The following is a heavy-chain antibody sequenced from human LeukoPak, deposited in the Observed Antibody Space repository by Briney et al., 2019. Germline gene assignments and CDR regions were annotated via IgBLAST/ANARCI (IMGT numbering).Heavy chain of an antibody. CDR2: ISGYNGDT. CDR1: GYISSSYG. J-gene: IGHJ4*02. D-gene: IGHD6-19*01. V-gene: IGHV1-18*01. Sequence: ASVKVSCKAVGYISSSYGISWVRQAPGQGLEWMGWISGYNGDTNYAQNLHDRLTMSTDTSTSTAYMELTSLISDDTAVYYCARRERCCSGWYEDHWGQGTLVTVSS. CDR3: ARRERCCSGWYEDH.